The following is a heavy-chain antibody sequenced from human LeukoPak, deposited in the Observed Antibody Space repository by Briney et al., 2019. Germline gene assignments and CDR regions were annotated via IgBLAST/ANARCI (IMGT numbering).Heavy chain of an antibody. CDR1: GGSIRNYY. CDR3: VRARGAYNWFDP. J-gene: IGHJ5*02. CDR2: IYTSGST. D-gene: IGHD5-24*01. V-gene: IGHV4-4*07. Sequence: SETLSLTCTVSGGSIRNYYWSWIRQPAGKGLEWIGRIYTSGSTNYNPSLKSRVTMFIDTSKNQFSLNLSSVTAADTAVYYCVRARGAYNWFDPWGQGTLVAVSS.